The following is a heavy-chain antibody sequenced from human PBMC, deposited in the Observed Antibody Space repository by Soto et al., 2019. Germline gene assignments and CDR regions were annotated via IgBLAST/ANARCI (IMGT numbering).Heavy chain of an antibody. V-gene: IGHV4-31*03. D-gene: IGHD3-3*01. Sequence: SETLSLTCTVSGGSISIGGYYWSCMRQHPGKGLEWIGYIYYSGSTYYNPSLKSRVTISVDTSKNQFSLKLSSVTAADTAVYYCARFPTYYDFWSGYYTPVGYYYYGMDVWGQGTTVTVSS. CDR2: IYYSGST. CDR1: GGSISIGGYY. J-gene: IGHJ6*02. CDR3: ARFPTYYDFWSGYYTPVGYYYYGMDV.